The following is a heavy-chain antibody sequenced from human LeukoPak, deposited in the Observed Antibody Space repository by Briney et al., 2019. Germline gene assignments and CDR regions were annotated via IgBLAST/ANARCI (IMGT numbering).Heavy chain of an antibody. CDR2: ITSSGTYI. Sequence: GGSLRLSCAASGFTFSNYNMNWVRQAPGKAMDWVSSITSSGTYIFYADSVKGRFTISRDYAKNSLYLQMDSLRVEDTAEYYCARDPYSGNYGAYYYYYMDVWGKGTTVTVSS. J-gene: IGHJ6*03. CDR3: ARDPYSGNYGAYYYYYMDV. CDR1: GFTFSNYN. V-gene: IGHV3-21*01. D-gene: IGHD1-26*01.